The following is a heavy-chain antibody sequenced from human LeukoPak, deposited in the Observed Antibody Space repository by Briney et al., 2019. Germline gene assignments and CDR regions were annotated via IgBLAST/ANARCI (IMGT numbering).Heavy chain of an antibody. CDR3: AKGSSHDSRGYYSLDYFDY. CDR2: ISYDGSNK. D-gene: IGHD3-22*01. V-gene: IGHV3-30*18. CDR1: GFTFSSYG. Sequence: GGSLRLSCAASGFTFSSYGMHWVRQASGKGLEWVAVISYDGSNKGYADSVKGRFTLSRDNSKNTLYLHMNSLRAEDTAVYYCAKGSSHDSRGYYSLDYFDYWGQGTLVTVSS. J-gene: IGHJ4*02.